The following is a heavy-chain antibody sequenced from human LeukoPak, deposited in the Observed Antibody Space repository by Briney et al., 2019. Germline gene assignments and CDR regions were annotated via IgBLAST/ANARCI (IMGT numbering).Heavy chain of an antibody. J-gene: IGHJ2*01. Sequence: SETLSLTCTVPGGSISSSSYYWGWIRQPPGKGLEWIGSIYYSGSTYYNPSLKSRVTISVDTSKNQFSLKLSSVTAADTAVYYCARHRYYWYFDLWGRGTLVTVSS. CDR1: GGSISSSSYY. V-gene: IGHV4-39*01. CDR3: ARHRYYWYFDL. CDR2: IYYSGST.